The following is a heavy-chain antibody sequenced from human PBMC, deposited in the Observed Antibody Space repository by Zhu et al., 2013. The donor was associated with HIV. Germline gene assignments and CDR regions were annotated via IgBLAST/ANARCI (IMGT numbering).Heavy chain of an antibody. CDR3: AADNHYDFWSGYYFAHSGPAFDI. J-gene: IGHJ3*02. CDR2: IVVGSGNT. Sequence: QMQLVQSGPEVKKPGTSVKVSCKASGFTFTSSAVQWVRQARGQRLEWIGWIVVGSGNTNYAQKFQERVTITRDMSTSTAYMELSSLRSEDTAVYYCAADNHYDFWSGYYFAHSGPAFDIWGQGTMVTVSS. CDR1: GFTFTSSA. D-gene: IGHD3-3*01. V-gene: IGHV1-58*01.